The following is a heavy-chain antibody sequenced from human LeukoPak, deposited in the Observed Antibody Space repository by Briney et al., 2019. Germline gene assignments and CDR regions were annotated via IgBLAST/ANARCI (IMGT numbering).Heavy chain of an antibody. CDR2: IYYNGIT. CDR1: GGSISNGAYY. J-gene: IGHJ4*02. D-gene: IGHD3-22*01. CDR3: ARPSSDSSGYYDY. Sequence: SETLSLTCTVSGGSISNGAYYWSWIRQPPGGGLEWIGYIYYNGITYYNPSLKSRATISIDTSRNQFSLELTSVIAADTAVYYCARPSSDSSGYYDYWGQGTLVTVSS. V-gene: IGHV4-30-4*01.